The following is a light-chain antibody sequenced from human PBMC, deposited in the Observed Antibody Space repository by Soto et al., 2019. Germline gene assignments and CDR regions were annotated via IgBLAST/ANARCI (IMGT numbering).Light chain of an antibody. CDR1: SSDVGGYNY. CDR2: DVS. V-gene: IGLV2-14*01. CDR3: SSYTSSSTQV. Sequence: QSVLTQPASVSGSPGQSITISCTGNSSDVGGYNYVSWYQQHPGKAPKLMIYDVSNRPSGFSNRFSGSKSGNTASLTISGLQAEDEADYYCSSYTSSSTQVFGGGTKVTVL. J-gene: IGLJ2*01.